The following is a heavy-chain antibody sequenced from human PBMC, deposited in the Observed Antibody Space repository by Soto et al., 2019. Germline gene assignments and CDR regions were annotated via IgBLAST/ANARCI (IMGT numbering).Heavy chain of an antibody. CDR2: IYYSGST. CDR3: ARLWSTVVTAVYYFAY. V-gene: IGHV4-61*01. CDR1: GGSVSSGSYY. J-gene: IGHJ4*02. Sequence: SETLSLTCTVSGGSVSSGSYYWSWIRQPPGKGLEWIGYIYYSGSTNYNPSLKSRVTISVDTSKNQFSLKLSSVTAADTAVYYCARLWSTVVTAVYYFAYWGQGTLVTV. D-gene: IGHD4-17*01.